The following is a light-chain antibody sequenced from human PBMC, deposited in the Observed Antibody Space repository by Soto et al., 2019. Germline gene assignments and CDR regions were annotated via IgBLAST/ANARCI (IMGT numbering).Light chain of an antibody. CDR1: QSVSSN. CDR3: QQYDSSPPRFT. V-gene: IGKV3-15*01. J-gene: IGKJ3*01. Sequence: EIVMTQSPATLSVSPGERATLSCRASQSVSSNLAWYQQKPGQAPRLLIYGASTRATGIPARFSGSGSGTEFTLTISRLEPEDFAVYYCQQYDSSPPRFTFGPGTKVDIK. CDR2: GAS.